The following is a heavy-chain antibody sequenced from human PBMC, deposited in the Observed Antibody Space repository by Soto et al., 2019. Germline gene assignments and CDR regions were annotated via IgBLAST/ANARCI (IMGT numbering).Heavy chain of an antibody. CDR2: INAGNGNT. CDR3: ARGDYDILNGYSLNWFDP. CDR1: GNPFTRYA. D-gene: IGHD3-9*01. J-gene: IGHJ5*02. Sequence: GXAVKVACKASGNPFTRYAIHWVRQAPGQRLEWMGWINAGNGNTKYSQKFQGRVTITRDTSASTAYMELSSLRSEDTAVYYCARGDYDILNGYSLNWFDPWGQGTLVTVSS. V-gene: IGHV1-3*01.